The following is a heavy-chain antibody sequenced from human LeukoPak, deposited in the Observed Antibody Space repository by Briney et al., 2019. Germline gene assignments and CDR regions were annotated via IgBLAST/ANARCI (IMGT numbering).Heavy chain of an antibody. D-gene: IGHD5-12*01. CDR1: GFTFSSYA. CDR3: ARENVDIVPAHYFDY. Sequence: QPGRALRLSCAASGFTFSSYAMHRVRPAPGKGLEWVGLISYDGSNKYYADSVKGRFTISRDNSKNPLYVQMNSLRAEDTAVYYCARENVDIVPAHYFDYWGQGTLVTVSS. J-gene: IGHJ4*02. V-gene: IGHV3-30*16. CDR2: ISYDGSNK.